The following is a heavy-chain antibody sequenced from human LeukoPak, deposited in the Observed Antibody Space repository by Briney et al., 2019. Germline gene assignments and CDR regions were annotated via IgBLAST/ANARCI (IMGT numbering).Heavy chain of an antibody. CDR3: ARGYGAGNYRRPFYGMDV. V-gene: IGHV3-20*04. D-gene: IGHD3-10*01. CDR1: GFTFNDYG. J-gene: IGHJ6*02. Sequence: GGSLTLSCAASGFTFNDYGMTWVRQAPGKGLEWVSGLNWNGDITRYADSVKGRFTISRDNAKNSVHLQMDSLSAEDTAFYYCARGYGAGNYRRPFYGMDVWGQGTTVTVSS. CDR2: LNWNGDIT.